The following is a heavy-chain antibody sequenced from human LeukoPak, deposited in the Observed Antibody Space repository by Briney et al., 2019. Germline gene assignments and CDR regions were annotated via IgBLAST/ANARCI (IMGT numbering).Heavy chain of an antibody. J-gene: IGHJ4*02. V-gene: IGHV3-30*09. CDR2: ISYDGSNE. CDR1: GFTFSSYA. CDR3: ARKFLTGRLIDY. D-gene: IGHD7-27*01. Sequence: GGSLRLSCAASGFTFSSYAMHWVRQAPGKGLEWVAVISYDGSNEYYADSVKGRFAISRDTSKNTLHLQMNGLRAEDTALYYCARKFLTGRLIDYWGQGTLVTVSS.